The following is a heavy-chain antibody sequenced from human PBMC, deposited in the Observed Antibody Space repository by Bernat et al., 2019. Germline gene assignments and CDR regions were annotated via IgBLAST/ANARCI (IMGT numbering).Heavy chain of an antibody. Sequence: EVQVVESGGGLVQPGGSLRLSCEASGFTVSSNYMSWVRQAPGKGLEWVSVIYSGGSTYYADSVKGRFTISRDNSKNTLYLQMNSLRAEDTAVYYCARGAVYQLLYAFDIWGQGTMVTVSS. CDR1: GFTVSSNY. CDR2: IYSGGST. J-gene: IGHJ3*02. CDR3: ARGAVYQLLYAFDI. D-gene: IGHD2-2*01. V-gene: IGHV3-66*01.